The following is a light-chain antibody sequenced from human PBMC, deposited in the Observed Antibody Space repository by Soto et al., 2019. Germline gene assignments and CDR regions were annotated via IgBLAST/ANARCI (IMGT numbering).Light chain of an antibody. CDR2: GAS. CDR1: QSISSN. CDR3: QQYNRWPSLT. Sequence: EIVMTQSPATLSVSPGERATLSCRASQSISSNLAWYQQKLGQAPRLLIYGASSRATGIPARFSGSGSGTEFTLTISSLQSEDFAVYYCQQYNRWPSLTFGGGTKVEIK. V-gene: IGKV3-15*01. J-gene: IGKJ4*01.